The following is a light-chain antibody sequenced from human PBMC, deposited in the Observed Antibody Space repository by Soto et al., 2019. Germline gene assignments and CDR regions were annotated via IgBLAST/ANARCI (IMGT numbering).Light chain of an antibody. V-gene: IGKV1-5*01. CDR1: QSISRW. CDR3: QPYKTYRP. CDR2: AAS. Sequence: DIQMKQSASALSASVGDRVTVTCRASQSISRWLAWYQQKPGKAPKLPIYAASSLQSGVPSRFSGSGSGTEITLTISTLQPDDFATYYCQPYKTYRPFAQGTKVDIK. J-gene: IGKJ1*01.